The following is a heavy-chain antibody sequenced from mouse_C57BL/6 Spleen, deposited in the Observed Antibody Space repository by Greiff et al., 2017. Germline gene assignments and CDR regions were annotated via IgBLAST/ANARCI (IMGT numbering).Heavy chain of an antibody. CDR1: GFTFSDYG. V-gene: IGHV5-17*01. D-gene: IGHD2-4*01. Sequence: EVKLMESGGGLVKPGGSLKLSCAASGFTFSDYGMHWVRQAPEKGLEWVAYISSGSSTIYYADTVKGRFTISRDNAKNTLFLQMTSLRSEDTAMYYGATGAHYDYDEGGFAYWGQGTLVTVSA. CDR3: ATGAHYDYDEGGFAY. CDR2: ISSGSSTI. J-gene: IGHJ3*01.